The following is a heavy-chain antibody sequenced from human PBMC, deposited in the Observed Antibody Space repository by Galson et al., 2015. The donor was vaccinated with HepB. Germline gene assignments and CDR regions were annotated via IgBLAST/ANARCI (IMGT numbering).Heavy chain of an antibody. CDR1: GFTFSSYE. D-gene: IGHD3-22*01. CDR2: ISSSGSTI. Sequence: SLRLSCAASGFTFSSYEMNWVRQAPGKGLEWVSYISSSGSTIYYADSVKGRFTISRDNAKNSLYLQMNSLRAEDTAVYYCAASRYYYDSSGYPHFDYWGQGTLVTVSS. J-gene: IGHJ4*02. CDR3: AASRYYYDSSGYPHFDY. V-gene: IGHV3-48*03.